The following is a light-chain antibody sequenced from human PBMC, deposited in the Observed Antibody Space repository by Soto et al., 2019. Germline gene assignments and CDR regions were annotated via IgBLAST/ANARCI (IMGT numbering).Light chain of an antibody. J-gene: IGLJ2*01. Sequence: QSALTQPPSASGSPGQSVTISCTGTSSDVGGYKYVSWYQQHPGKAPKLLTYEVSKRPSGVPDRFAGSKSGNTASLTVSGLQVADEADYYCSSHAGGNNPDVVFGGGTKLTVL. CDR3: SSHAGGNNPDVV. CDR2: EVS. V-gene: IGLV2-8*01. CDR1: SSDVGGYKY.